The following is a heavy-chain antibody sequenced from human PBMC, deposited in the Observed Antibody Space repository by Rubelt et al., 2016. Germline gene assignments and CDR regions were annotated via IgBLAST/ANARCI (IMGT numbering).Heavy chain of an antibody. CDR1: GGSFSGYY. D-gene: IGHD3-3*01. CDR3: ARALRTTIFGVVTALDAFDI. V-gene: IGHV4-34*01. CDR2: INHSGST. Sequence: QVQLQQWGAGLLKPSETLSLTCAVYGGSFSGYYWSWIRQPPGKGLEWIGEINHSGSTNYNPSPKSWVTSSFDRSRNQFFLRLGAGTAADTAVYYCARALRTTIFGVVTALDAFDIWGQGTMVTVSS. J-gene: IGHJ3*02.